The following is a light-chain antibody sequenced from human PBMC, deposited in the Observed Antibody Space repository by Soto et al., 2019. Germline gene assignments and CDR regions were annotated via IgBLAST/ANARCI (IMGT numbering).Light chain of an antibody. CDR3: SSYTSSSTPVV. CDR1: SSDVGGYNY. Sequence: QSALTQPASVSGSPGQSITISCTGTSSDVGGYNYVSWYQQHPGKAPKLIIYEVSNRPSGVSNRFSGSKSGNTASLTISGLQAEDEADYYCSSYTSSSTPVVFGTGTK. V-gene: IGLV2-14*01. CDR2: EVS. J-gene: IGLJ1*01.